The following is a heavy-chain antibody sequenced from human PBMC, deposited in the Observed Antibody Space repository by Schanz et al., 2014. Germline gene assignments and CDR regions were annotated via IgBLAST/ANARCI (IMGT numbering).Heavy chain of an antibody. Sequence: EVQLVQSGGGLVQPGGSLRLSCAASGFTFSSHWMHWVRQDPGKGLVWVARINSVGSNTDYADSVTGRFTISRDNAKNSLFLHMNSLRAEDTAVYYCVRDILHRVYDSGSPWGQGTLVTVS. V-gene: IGHV3-74*01. CDR2: INSVGSNT. CDR1: GFTFSSHW. CDR3: VRDILHRVYDSGSP. J-gene: IGHJ5*02. D-gene: IGHD3-10*01.